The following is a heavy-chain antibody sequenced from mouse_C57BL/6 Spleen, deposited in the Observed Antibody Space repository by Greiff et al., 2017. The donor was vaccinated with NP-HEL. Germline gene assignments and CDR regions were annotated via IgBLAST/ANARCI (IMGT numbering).Heavy chain of an antibody. CDR2: INPSNGGT. CDR3: ARRARGYGYDVSMDY. Sequence: VQLQQPGTELVQPGASVKLSCKASGYTFTSYWMHWVKQRPGQGLEWIGNINPSNGGTNYNEKFKSKATLTVDKSSSTAYMQLSSLTSEDSAVYYCARRARGYGYDVSMDYWGQGTSVTVSS. J-gene: IGHJ4*01. V-gene: IGHV1-53*01. CDR1: GYTFTSYW. D-gene: IGHD2-2*01.